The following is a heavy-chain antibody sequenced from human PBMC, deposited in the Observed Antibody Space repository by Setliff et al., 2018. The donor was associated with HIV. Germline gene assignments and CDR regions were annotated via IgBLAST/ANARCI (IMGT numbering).Heavy chain of an antibody. D-gene: IGHD1-26*01. CDR3: ARGAYRFDS. CDR2: ISYNGIT. CDR1: GGSMRNYY. J-gene: IGHJ5*01. V-gene: IGHV4-59*08. Sequence: PSETLSLTCSVSGGSMRNYYWSWIRQPPRKGLEWVGYISYNGITTYNPSLKSRVTISVDTSKNQFSLKLTSVTAADTAVYYCARGAYRFDSWGQGNLVTVSS.